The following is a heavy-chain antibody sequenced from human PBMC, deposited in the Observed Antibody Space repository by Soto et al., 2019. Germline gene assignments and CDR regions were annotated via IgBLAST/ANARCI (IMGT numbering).Heavy chain of an antibody. CDR3: ATLVATYVDPNTCFDP. J-gene: IGHJ5*02. Sequence: EVQLVESGGGLTQPGGSLRLSCAASGFTFSNYWMHWVRQAPGKGLVWVSRINSDGSRTSYADSVKGRFTISRDNAKNTLYLQMNSLRAEDTAVYYCATLVATYVDPNTCFDPWGQGTLVTVSS. V-gene: IGHV3-74*01. D-gene: IGHD2-15*01. CDR2: INSDGSRT. CDR1: GFTFSNYW.